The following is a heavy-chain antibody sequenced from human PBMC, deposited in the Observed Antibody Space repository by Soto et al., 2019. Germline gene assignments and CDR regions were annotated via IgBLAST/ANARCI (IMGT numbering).Heavy chain of an antibody. CDR2: IIPIFGTA. CDR3: ARTVDIVATIAYYYYCMDV. Sequence: QVQLVQSGAEVKKPGSSVKVSCKASGGTFSSYAISWVRQAPGQGLEWMGGIIPIFGTANYAQKFQGRVTITADESTSTAYMELSSLRCEDTAVYYCARTVDIVATIAYYYYCMDVWGQGTTVTVSS. CDR1: GGTFSSYA. J-gene: IGHJ6*02. V-gene: IGHV1-69*01. D-gene: IGHD5-12*01.